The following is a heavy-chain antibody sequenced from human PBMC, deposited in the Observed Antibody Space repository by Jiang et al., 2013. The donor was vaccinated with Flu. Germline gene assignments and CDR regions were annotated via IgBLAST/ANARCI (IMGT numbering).Heavy chain of an antibody. CDR1: GFTFSSYS. V-gene: IGHV3-21*01. CDR2: ISSSSSYI. D-gene: IGHD3-3*01. J-gene: IGHJ6*02. Sequence: QLLESGGGLVKPGGSLRLSCAASGFTFSSYSMNWVRQAPGKGLEWVSSISSSSSYIYYADSVKGRFTISRDNAKNSLYLQMNSLRAEDTAVYYCARVLLVWRRGGYDFWSGYSNYYYYGMDVWGQGTTVTVSS. CDR3: ARVLLVWRRGGYDFWSGYSNYYYYGMDV.